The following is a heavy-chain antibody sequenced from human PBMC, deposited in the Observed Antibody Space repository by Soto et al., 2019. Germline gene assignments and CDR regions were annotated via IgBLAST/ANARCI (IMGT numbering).Heavy chain of an antibody. CDR3: ARGKGFVVAATPRWFDP. J-gene: IGHJ5*02. CDR1: GGSFSVYY. D-gene: IGHD2-15*01. V-gene: IGHV4-34*01. Sequence: SETLSLTCAVYGGSFSVYYWSWIRQPPGKGLEWIGEINHSGSTNYNPSLKSRVTISVDTSKNQFSLKLSSVTAADTAVYYCARGKGFVVAATPRWFDPWGQGTLVTVSS. CDR2: INHSGST.